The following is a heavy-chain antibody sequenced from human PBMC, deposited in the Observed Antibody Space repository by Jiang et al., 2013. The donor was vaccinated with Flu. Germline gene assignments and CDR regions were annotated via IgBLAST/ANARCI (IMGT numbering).Heavy chain of an antibody. CDR3: AKGGHASFFDI. V-gene: IGHV3-23*01. J-gene: IGHJ3*02. D-gene: IGHD5-12*01. Sequence: YADSVRGRFTVSRDNSKNTVYFQMTSLRVDDTAVYYCAKGGHASFFDIWGRGTVVTVSS.